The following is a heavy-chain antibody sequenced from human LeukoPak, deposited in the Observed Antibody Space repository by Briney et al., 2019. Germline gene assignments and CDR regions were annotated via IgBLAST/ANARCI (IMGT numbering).Heavy chain of an antibody. J-gene: IGHJ4*02. CDR2: IKQDGSEK. V-gene: IGHV3-7*05. CDR1: GFTFSSYW. Sequence: GGSLRLSCAASGFTFSSYWMSWVRQAPGKGLEWVANIKQDGSEKYYVDSVKGRFTISRGNAKNSLYLQMNSLRAEDTAVYYCARSRGGYFLGVGYFDYWGQGTLVTVSS. CDR3: ARSRGGYFLGVGYFDY. D-gene: IGHD3-22*01.